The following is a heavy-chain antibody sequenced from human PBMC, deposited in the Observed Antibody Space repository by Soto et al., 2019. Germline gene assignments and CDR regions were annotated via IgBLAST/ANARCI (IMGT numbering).Heavy chain of an antibody. CDR1: GFTFNIYW. CDR2: IDNDGSAT. Sequence: EVQLVESGGGVVQPGGSLRLSCVASGFTFNIYWMHWVRQAPGKGLEWVSRIDNDGSATTYADSVKGRFTISRDNAKNKLFLQMNTLRVDGTAVYYCARDTWNSYWGQGTLVPVSS. J-gene: IGHJ4*02. CDR3: ARDTWNSY. V-gene: IGHV3-74*01. D-gene: IGHD1-7*01.